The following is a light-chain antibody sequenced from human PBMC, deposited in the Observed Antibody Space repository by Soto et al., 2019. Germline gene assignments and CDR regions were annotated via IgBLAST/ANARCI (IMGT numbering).Light chain of an antibody. V-gene: IGLV1-44*01. Sequence: QSVLTQPPSASGTPGQSVTISCSGSSSNLGSNTVNWYQHLPGTAPKLLIYGNNQRPSGVPDRFSGSKSGTSASLAISGLQSEDEADYYCAAWDDSLNAYFVFGTGTKVTVL. CDR2: GNN. CDR1: SSNLGSNT. CDR3: AAWDDSLNAYFV. J-gene: IGLJ1*01.